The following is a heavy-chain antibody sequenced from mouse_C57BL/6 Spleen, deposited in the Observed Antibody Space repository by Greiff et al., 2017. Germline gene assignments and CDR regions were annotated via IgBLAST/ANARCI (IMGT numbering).Heavy chain of an antibody. J-gene: IGHJ4*01. V-gene: IGHV5-4*01. CDR3: ARNGNGDAMDY. Sequence: EVQLVESGGGLVKPGGSLKLSCAASGFTFSSYAMSWVRQTPEKRLEWVATISDGGSYTYYPDNVKGRFTISRDNAKNNLYLQMSHLKSEDTAMYYCARNGNGDAMDYWGQGTSVTVSS. D-gene: IGHD2-1*01. CDR2: ISDGGSYT. CDR1: GFTFSSYA.